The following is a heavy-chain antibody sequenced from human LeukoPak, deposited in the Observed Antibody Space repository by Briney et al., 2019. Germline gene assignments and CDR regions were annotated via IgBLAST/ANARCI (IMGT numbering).Heavy chain of an antibody. CDR2: IKEDGSEK. V-gene: IGHV3-7*01. CDR3: ARDLVGASLNY. D-gene: IGHD1-26*01. Sequence: GGSQRLSCAASGFAFGNYWMSWVRQAPGKGLEWVANIKEDGSEKYSVDSVKGRFTISRDNAKNSLYLQMNSLRAEDTAVYYCARDLVGASLNYWGQGTLVTVSS. CDR1: GFAFGNYW. J-gene: IGHJ4*02.